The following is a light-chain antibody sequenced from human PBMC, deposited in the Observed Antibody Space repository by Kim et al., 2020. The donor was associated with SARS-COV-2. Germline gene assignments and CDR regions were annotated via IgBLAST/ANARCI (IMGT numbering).Light chain of an antibody. Sequence: ASAGDRGTITWRARQDRRNDVGWYQQKTGGAPKRLINGAASMQSGVPSRFSGSGSGTEFTLTISSEQPEDFATYFCLQHYTYPITFGQGTRVEIK. V-gene: IGKV1-17*01. CDR2: GAA. CDR1: QDRRND. CDR3: LQHYTYPIT. J-gene: IGKJ5*01.